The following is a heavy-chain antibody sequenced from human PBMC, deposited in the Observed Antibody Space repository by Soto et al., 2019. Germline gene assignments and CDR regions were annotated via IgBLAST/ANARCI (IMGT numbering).Heavy chain of an antibody. CDR1: GDSVSSNSDT. D-gene: IGHD5-12*01. V-gene: IGHV6-1*01. CDR3: ARGKDGSIDY. Sequence: SQTLSLTCAVSGDSVSSNSDTWNWIRQSPSRGLEWLGRTYYRSKWYNEYAVSVKSRVTIHPDTSRNQFSLQLSSVTPEDTAVYYCARGKDGSIDYWGQGTLVHRLL. J-gene: IGHJ4*02. CDR2: TYYRSKWYN.